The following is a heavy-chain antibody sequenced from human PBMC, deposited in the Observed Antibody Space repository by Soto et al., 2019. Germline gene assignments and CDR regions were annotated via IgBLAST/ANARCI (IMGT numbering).Heavy chain of an antibody. CDR1: GFTFSTYS. V-gene: IGHV3-48*01. CDR3: SRELLAGFDS. D-gene: IGHD2-15*01. Sequence: GGSLRLSCAASGFTFSTYSMNWVRQAPGKGLEWVSFITGSSDTIYYADSVKDRFTISRDNAKNSLFLQMNSLRAEDAAVYYCSRELLAGFDSWGQGTLVTVSS. CDR2: ITGSSDTI. J-gene: IGHJ5*01.